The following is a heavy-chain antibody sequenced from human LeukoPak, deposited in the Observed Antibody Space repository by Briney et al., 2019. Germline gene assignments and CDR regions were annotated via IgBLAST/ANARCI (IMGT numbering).Heavy chain of an antibody. CDR3: ARVGRGYDFWSGYLNFDY. J-gene: IGHJ4*02. CDR2: ISAYNGNT. Sequence: ASVKVSCRASGYTFTGYNMHWVRLAPGQGLEWMGWISAYNGNTNYAQKLQGRVTMTTDTSTSTAYMELRSLRSDDTAVYYCARVGRGYDFWSGYLNFDYWGQGTLVTVSS. CDR1: GYTFTGYN. V-gene: IGHV1-18*04. D-gene: IGHD3-3*01.